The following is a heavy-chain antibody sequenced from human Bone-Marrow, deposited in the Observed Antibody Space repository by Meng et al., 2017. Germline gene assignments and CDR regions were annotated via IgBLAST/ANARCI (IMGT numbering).Heavy chain of an antibody. CDR3: ARRRKDYGDYVPYYYGMDV. D-gene: IGHD4-17*01. CDR1: GYTFTGYY. J-gene: IGHJ6*02. Sequence: ASVKVSCKASGYTFTGYYMHWVRQAPGQGLEWMGWINPNSGGTNYAQKFQGRVTMTRDTSISTAYMELSRLRSDDTAVYYCARRRKDYGDYVPYYYGMDVWGQGTTVTVSS. CDR2: INPNSGGT. V-gene: IGHV1-2*02.